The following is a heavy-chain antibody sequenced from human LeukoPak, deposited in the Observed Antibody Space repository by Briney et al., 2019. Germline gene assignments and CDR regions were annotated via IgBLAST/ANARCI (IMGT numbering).Heavy chain of an antibody. D-gene: IGHD1-26*01. J-gene: IGHJ4*02. V-gene: IGHV4-61*02. CDR1: GGSISSGNYY. CDR2: IYTSGST. Sequence: SETLSLTCTVSGGSISSGNYYWSWIRQPAGKGLEWIGRIYTSGSTIYNPSLKSRVTMSVDTSKNQFSLKLTSVTAADTAVYFCATDRGGYPYYFTYWGQGTLVTVSS. CDR3: ATDRGGYPYYFTY.